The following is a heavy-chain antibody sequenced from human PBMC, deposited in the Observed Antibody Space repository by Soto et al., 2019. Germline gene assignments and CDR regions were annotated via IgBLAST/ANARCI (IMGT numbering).Heavy chain of an antibody. D-gene: IGHD4-17*01. V-gene: IGHV4-59*01. Sequence: PSETLSLTCTVSGGSISSYYWSWIRQPPGKGLEWIGYIYYSGSTNYNPSLKSRVAISVDTSKNQFSLKLSSVTAADTAVYYCARESGDYSGHYYGMDVWGQGTTVTVSS. CDR1: GGSISSYY. CDR3: ARESGDYSGHYYGMDV. J-gene: IGHJ6*02. CDR2: IYYSGST.